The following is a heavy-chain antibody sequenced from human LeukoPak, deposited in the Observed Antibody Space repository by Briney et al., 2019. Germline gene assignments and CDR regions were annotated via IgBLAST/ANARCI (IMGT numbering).Heavy chain of an antibody. CDR1: GYSISSGYY. Sequence: PSETLSLTCTVSGYSISSGYYWSWIRQPPGKGLEWIGYIYHSGSTYYNPSLKSRVTISVDRSKNQFSLKLSSVTAADTAVYYCARDGVGAVAGNYFDYWGQGTLVTVSS. CDR2: IYHSGST. V-gene: IGHV4-38-2*02. CDR3: ARDGVGAVAGNYFDY. J-gene: IGHJ4*02. D-gene: IGHD6-19*01.